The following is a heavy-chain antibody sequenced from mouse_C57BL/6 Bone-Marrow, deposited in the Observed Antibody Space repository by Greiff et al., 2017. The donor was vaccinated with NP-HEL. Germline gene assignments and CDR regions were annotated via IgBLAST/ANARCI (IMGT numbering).Heavy chain of an antibody. Sequence: DVQLVESGGGLVKPGGSLKLSCAASGFTFSSYAMSWVRQTPEKRLEWVATISDGGSYTYYPDNVKGRFTISRDNAKNNLYLQMSHLKSEDTAIYYCARGWLLAWFAYWGQGTLVTVSA. D-gene: IGHD2-3*01. J-gene: IGHJ3*01. CDR2: ISDGGSYT. V-gene: IGHV5-4*01. CDR1: GFTFSSYA. CDR3: ARGWLLAWFAY.